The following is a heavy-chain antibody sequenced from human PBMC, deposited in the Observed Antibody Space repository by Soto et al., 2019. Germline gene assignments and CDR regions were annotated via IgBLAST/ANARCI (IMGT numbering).Heavy chain of an antibody. CDR1: GFTFSSYA. CDR2: ISGSGGST. Sequence: GGSLRLSCAASGFTFSSYAMSWVRQAPGKGLEWVSAISGSGGSTYYADSVKGRFTISRDNSKNTLYLQMNSLRAEDTAVYYCAKDTVVVTAIRGSYFDYWGQGTLVTVSS. CDR3: AKDTVVVTAIRGSYFDY. D-gene: IGHD2-21*02. J-gene: IGHJ4*02. V-gene: IGHV3-23*01.